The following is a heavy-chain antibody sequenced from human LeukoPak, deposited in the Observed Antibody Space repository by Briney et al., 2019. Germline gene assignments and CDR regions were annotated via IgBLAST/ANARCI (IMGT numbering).Heavy chain of an antibody. CDR2: ISSSSSYI. CDR1: GFIFSSYS. D-gene: IGHD1-26*01. V-gene: IGHV3-21*01. J-gene: IGHJ4*02. CDR3: ARDVGYYFDY. Sequence: GGSLRLSCAASGFIFSSYSMNWVRQAPGKGLEWVSSISSSSSYIYHADSVKGRFTISRDNAKNSLYLQMNSLRAEDTAVYYCARDVGYYFDYWGQGTLVTVSS.